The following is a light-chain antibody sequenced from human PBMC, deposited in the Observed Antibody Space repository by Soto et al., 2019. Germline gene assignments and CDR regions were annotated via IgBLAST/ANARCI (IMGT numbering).Light chain of an antibody. J-gene: IGKJ1*01. CDR2: GAS. CDR1: QTVLNNY. V-gene: IGKV3-20*01. Sequence: EIVLTQSPGTLSLSPGERATLSCRASQTVLNNYLTWYQQKPGQAPRRLIFGASIRATGIPDRFSGSGAGTDFTLTISRLEPEDFAVYYCHQYGSSPTTFGQGTKVEIK. CDR3: HQYGSSPTT.